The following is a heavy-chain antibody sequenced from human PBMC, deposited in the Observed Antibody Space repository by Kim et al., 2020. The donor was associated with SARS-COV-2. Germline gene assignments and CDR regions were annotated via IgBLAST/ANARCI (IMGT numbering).Heavy chain of an antibody. D-gene: IGHD1-7*01. CDR2: IKEDGNEK. CDR1: GFTLRSYW. Sequence: GGSLRLSCAASGFTLRSYWMSWVRQAPGKGLEWVANIKEDGNEKYYVDSVMGRFSISRDNAKNSLYLQMNSLRAEDTAVYYCARGELWGLRFDYWGQGTL. CDR3: ARGELWGLRFDY. V-gene: IGHV3-7*03. J-gene: IGHJ4*02.